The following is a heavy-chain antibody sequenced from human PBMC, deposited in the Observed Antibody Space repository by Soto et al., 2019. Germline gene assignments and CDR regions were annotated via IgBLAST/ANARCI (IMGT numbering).Heavy chain of an antibody. CDR2: ISGSGGST. V-gene: IGHV3-23*01. D-gene: IGHD4-17*01. Sequence: GGSLRLSCAASGYTFSSYAMSWVRQAPGKGLEWVSAISGSGGSTYYADSVKGRFTISRDNSKNTLYLQINSLRAEDTAVYYCGKGSGDYVRDWFDPWGQGTLVTVSS. J-gene: IGHJ5*02. CDR3: GKGSGDYVRDWFDP. CDR1: GYTFSSYA.